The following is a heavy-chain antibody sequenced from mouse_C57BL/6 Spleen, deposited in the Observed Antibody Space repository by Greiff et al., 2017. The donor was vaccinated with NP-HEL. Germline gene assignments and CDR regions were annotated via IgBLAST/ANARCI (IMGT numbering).Heavy chain of an antibody. Sequence: VQLQQPGAELVKPGASVKLSCKASGYTFTSYWMHWVKQRPGRGLEWIGRIDSNSGGTKYNEKFKSKATLTVDKPSSTAYMQLSSLTSEDSAVYYCARAVYYGYEAWFAYWGQGTLVTVSA. D-gene: IGHD2-2*01. V-gene: IGHV1-72*01. CDR2: IDSNSGGT. J-gene: IGHJ3*01. CDR3: ARAVYYGYEAWFAY. CDR1: GYTFTSYW.